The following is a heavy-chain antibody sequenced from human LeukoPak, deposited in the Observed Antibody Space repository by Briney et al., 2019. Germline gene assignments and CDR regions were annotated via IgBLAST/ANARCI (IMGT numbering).Heavy chain of an antibody. CDR3: ARGDPFRAGWFDP. CDR1: GHSISTGYY. CDR2: IYQTGST. J-gene: IGHJ5*02. D-gene: IGHD6-13*01. V-gene: IGHV4-38-2*02. Sequence: SETLSLTCTVSGHSISTGYYWGWIRQPPGKGLQWIGNIYQTGSTYYNPSLKSRVTISLDTSKNHFSLKLSSVTAADTAVYYCARGDPFRAGWFDPWGQGTLVTVSS.